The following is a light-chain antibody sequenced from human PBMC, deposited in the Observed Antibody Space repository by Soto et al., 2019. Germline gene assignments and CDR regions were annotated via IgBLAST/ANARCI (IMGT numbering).Light chain of an antibody. Sequence: QLVLTQPPSASASLGASVTLTCTLSSGYSNYKVDWYQQRPGKGPRFVMRVGTGGIVGSKGDGIHDRFSVLGSGLNRYLTIKNIQEEDESYYHCGADHGSGSNFVVVFGGGTKRTVL. V-gene: IGLV9-49*01. J-gene: IGLJ2*01. CDR1: SGYSNYK. CDR2: VGTGGIVG. CDR3: GADHGSGSNFVVV.